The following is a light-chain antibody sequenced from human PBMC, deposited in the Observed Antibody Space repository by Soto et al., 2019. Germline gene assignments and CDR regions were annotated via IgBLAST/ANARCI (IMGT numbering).Light chain of an antibody. CDR1: SSHVGSCNV. J-gene: IGLJ1*01. CDR3: CSHAGRDTYV. CDR2: EGF. Sequence: QSALTQPASVSGSPGQSITISCTGTSSHVGSCNVVSWYQHYPGKAPQLIIHEGFKRPSGVSRRFSGSKSGNTASLTISGLQAEDEAEYYCCSHAGRDTYVFGTGTKLTVL. V-gene: IGLV2-23*01.